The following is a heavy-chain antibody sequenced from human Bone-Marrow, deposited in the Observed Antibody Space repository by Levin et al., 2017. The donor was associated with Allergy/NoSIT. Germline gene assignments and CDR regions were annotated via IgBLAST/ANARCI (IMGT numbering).Heavy chain of an antibody. CDR1: GGSISNYY. D-gene: IGHD1-1*01. CDR3: ARAKYNWKGVFDY. CDR2: IFYSGST. Sequence: SETLSLTCTVSGGSISNYYWSWIRQPPGKGLEWIGYIFYSGSTNYNSSLKSRVTTSVDTSKNQFSLKLSSVTAADTAVYYCARAKYNWKGVFDYWGQGTLVTVSS. J-gene: IGHJ4*02. V-gene: IGHV4-59*01.